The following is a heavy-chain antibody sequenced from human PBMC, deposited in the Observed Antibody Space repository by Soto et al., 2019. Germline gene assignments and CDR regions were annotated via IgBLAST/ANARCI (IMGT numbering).Heavy chain of an antibody. Sequence: SETLSLTCTVSGGSISSGGCYWSWIRQPPGKGLEWIGYIYDTGSTYYNPSLKSRVTLSVDTSKNQYYLKLSSVTAADTAVYYCARGVLEWLLRDSYYYYMDVWGKGTTVTVSS. V-gene: IGHV4-30-4*02. CDR1: GGSISSGGCY. CDR2: IYDTGST. CDR3: ARGVLEWLLRDSYYYYMDV. J-gene: IGHJ6*03. D-gene: IGHD3-3*01.